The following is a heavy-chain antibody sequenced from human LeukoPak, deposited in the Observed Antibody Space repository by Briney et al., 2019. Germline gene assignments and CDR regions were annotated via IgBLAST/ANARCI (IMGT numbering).Heavy chain of an antibody. V-gene: IGHV3-7*01. CDR2: IKQDGSEK. J-gene: IGHJ4*02. CDR1: GFTFGDYA. D-gene: IGHD1-26*01. Sequence: GGSLRLSCTASGFTFGDYAMSWVRQAPGKGLEWVANIKQDGSEKYYVDSVKGRFTISRDNAKNSLYLQMNSLRAEDTAVYYCARDWSTRIVGATTSGYWGQGTLVTVSS. CDR3: ARDWSTRIVGATTSGY.